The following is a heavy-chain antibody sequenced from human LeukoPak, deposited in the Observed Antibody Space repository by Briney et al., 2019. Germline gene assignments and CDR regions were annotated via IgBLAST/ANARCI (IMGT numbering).Heavy chain of an antibody. D-gene: IGHD3-22*01. V-gene: IGHV3-11*01. CDR3: ARAKRYYYDSSGYPDY. J-gene: IGHJ4*02. CDR1: GFTFSDYY. CDR2: ISSSGSTI. Sequence: GGSLRLSCAASGFTFSDYYMSWIRQAPGKGLEWVSYISSSGSTIYYADSVKGRFTISRDNAKNSLYLQMNSLRAEDTAVYYCARAKRYYYDSSGYPDYWGQGTLVTVSS.